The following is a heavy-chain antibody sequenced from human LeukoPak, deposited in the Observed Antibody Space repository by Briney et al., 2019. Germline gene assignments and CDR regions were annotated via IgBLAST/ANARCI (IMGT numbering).Heavy chain of an antibody. CDR2: INPSGGST. J-gene: IGHJ4*02. D-gene: IGHD5-18*01. CDR1: GYTFTSYY. CDR3: AREFVDTAMDYYFDY. Sequence: ASVKVSCKASGYTFTSYYIHWVRQAPGQGLEWMGIINPSGGSTSYAQKFQGRVTMTRDTSTSTVYMELSSLRSEDAAVYYCAREFVDTAMDYYFDYWGQGTLVTVSS. V-gene: IGHV1-46*01.